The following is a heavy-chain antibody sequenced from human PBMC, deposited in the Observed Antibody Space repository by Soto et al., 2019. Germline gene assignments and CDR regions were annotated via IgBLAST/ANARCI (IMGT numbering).Heavy chain of an antibody. Sequence: SETLSLTCTVSGGSISSYYWSWIRQPPGKGLEWIGYISYSGSTNYNPSLKSRVTISVDTSKNQFSLKLSSVTAADTAVYYCARDVRDSSGYYFDYWGQGTLVTVSS. CDR1: GGSISSYY. D-gene: IGHD3-22*01. J-gene: IGHJ4*02. CDR3: ARDVRDSSGYYFDY. CDR2: ISYSGST. V-gene: IGHV4-59*01.